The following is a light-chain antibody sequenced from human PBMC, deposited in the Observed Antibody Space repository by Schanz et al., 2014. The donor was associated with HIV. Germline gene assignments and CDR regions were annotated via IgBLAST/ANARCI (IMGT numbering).Light chain of an antibody. CDR3: QRRHNWPPFFT. CDR1: QSVSSY. Sequence: EIVLTQSPDTLSLSPGERATLSCRASQSVSSYLAWYQQKPGQAPRLLIYDASNRATGIPARFSGRGSGTDFTLTISSLEPEDSAIYYCQRRHNWPPFFTFGPGTRVNVK. V-gene: IGKV3-11*01. CDR2: DAS. J-gene: IGKJ3*01.